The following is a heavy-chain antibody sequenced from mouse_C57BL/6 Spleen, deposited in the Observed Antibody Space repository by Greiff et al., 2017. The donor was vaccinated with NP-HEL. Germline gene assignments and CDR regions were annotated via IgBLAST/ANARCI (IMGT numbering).Heavy chain of an antibody. J-gene: IGHJ3*01. V-gene: IGHV1-15*01. Sequence: QVQLQQSGAELVRPGASVTQSCKASGYTFTDYEMHWVKQTPVHGLEWIGAIDPETGGTAYNQKFKGKAILTADKSSSTAYMELRSLTSEDSAVYYCTRDYGSRGAWFAYWGQGTLVTVSA. CDR2: IDPETGGT. CDR1: GYTFTDYE. CDR3: TRDYGSRGAWFAY. D-gene: IGHD1-1*01.